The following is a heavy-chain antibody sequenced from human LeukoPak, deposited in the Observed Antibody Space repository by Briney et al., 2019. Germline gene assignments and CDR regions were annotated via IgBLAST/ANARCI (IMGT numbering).Heavy chain of an antibody. J-gene: IGHJ5*02. V-gene: IGHV3-23*01. CDR1: GFTFSSYA. CDR2: ISGSGGGT. Sequence: PAGGSLRLSCAASGFTFSSYAMSWVRQAPGKGLEWVSAISGSGGGTYYADSVKGRFTISRDNSKNTLYLQMNSLRAEDTAVYYCAKNAYIAAAYGWFDPWGQGTLVTVFS. D-gene: IGHD6-13*01. CDR3: AKNAYIAAAYGWFDP.